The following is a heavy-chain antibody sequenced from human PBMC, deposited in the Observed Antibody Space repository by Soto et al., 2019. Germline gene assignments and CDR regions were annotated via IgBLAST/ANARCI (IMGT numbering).Heavy chain of an antibody. CDR3: ARAHTMMILDRFDP. CDR1: AFKFRNYA. V-gene: IGHV3-33*01. CDR2: IWFDGSKK. D-gene: IGHD3-22*01. Sequence: GGSLSLSCAAAAFKFRNYAIDWVRQAPGKVLEWLAVIWFDGSKKYYADSVKGRFTISRDNSKNTVYLDMNSLTADDSGVFYCARAHTMMILDRFDPWGHGTLVTVSS. J-gene: IGHJ5*02.